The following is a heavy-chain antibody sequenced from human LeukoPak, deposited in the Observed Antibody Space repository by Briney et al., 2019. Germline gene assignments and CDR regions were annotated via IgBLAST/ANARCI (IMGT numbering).Heavy chain of an antibody. D-gene: IGHD6-13*01. Sequence: GGSLRLSCAASGFTFRSHAMSWVRQAPGKGLEWVSTISGSGGSTYYADSVKGRFTISRDNSKSTLYLQVNSLRGEDTAVYYCAPSLSSSWYSHHYWGQGTLVTVSS. CDR1: GFTFRSHA. V-gene: IGHV3-23*01. J-gene: IGHJ4*02. CDR2: ISGSGGST. CDR3: APSLSSSWYSHHY.